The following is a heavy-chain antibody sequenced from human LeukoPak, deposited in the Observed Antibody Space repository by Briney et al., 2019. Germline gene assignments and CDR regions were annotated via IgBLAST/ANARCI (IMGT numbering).Heavy chain of an antibody. Sequence: PGGSLRLSRAASGFTFRNYAMSWVRKAPGKGLEWVSGISGSGGSTYYADSVKGRFTISRDNSKNTLYLQMNSLRAEDTAVYYCAKSGYSGYDQPPESMDVWGQGTTVTVSS. CDR3: AKSGYSGYDQPPESMDV. CDR1: GFTFRNYA. D-gene: IGHD5-12*01. V-gene: IGHV3-23*01. J-gene: IGHJ6*02. CDR2: ISGSGGST.